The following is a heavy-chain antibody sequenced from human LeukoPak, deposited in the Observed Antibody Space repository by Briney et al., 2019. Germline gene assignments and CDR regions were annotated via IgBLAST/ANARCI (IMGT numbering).Heavy chain of an antibody. CDR1: GFTFTKYW. D-gene: IGHD3-3*01. Sequence: PGGSLRLSCAASGFTFTKYWMTWVRQAPGKGLEWVANIKQDGSERNYVDTVKGRFIISRDNAKNLLYLQMNSLRAEDTAVYYCARKNWAPYDWGQGTLVTVSS. V-gene: IGHV3-7*01. J-gene: IGHJ4*02. CDR3: ARKNWAPYD. CDR2: IKQDGSER.